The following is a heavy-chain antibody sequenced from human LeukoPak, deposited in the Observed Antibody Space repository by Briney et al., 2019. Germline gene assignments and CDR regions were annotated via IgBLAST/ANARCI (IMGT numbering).Heavy chain of an antibody. Sequence: SETLSLTCTVSGYSINSGYYWGWIRQPPGKGLEWIGSIDHSGSTYYNPSLKSRVTISVDTSKSQFSLKLSSVTAADTAVYYCARQGYSSSWYVRRRVNYFDYWGQGTLVTVSS. J-gene: IGHJ4*02. V-gene: IGHV4-38-2*02. CDR1: GYSINSGYY. CDR2: IDHSGST. D-gene: IGHD6-13*01. CDR3: ARQGYSSSWYVRRRVNYFDY.